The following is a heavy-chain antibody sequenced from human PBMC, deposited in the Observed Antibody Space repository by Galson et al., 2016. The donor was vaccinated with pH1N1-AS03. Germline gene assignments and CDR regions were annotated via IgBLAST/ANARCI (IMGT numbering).Heavy chain of an antibody. D-gene: IGHD2-8*01. J-gene: IGHJ4*02. CDR1: GFSLSTGGVH. V-gene: IGHV2-5*02. Sequence: PALVKPTQTLTLTCTFSGFSLSTGGVHVAWIRQPPGKALEWLALIFWGGETRYSPSLGSSLTITKDTSKNQVVLTMTNVDPMDTATYYCARSTHVNEGLDHWGQGTLVTVSS. CDR2: IFWGGET. CDR3: ARSTHVNEGLDH.